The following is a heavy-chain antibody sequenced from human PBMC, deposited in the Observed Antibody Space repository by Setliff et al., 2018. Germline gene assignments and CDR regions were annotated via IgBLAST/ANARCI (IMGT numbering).Heavy chain of an antibody. CDR3: VRATEKFGLYSSSSNPFDI. Sequence: ASVKVSCKASGYTFTGYYMHWVRQATGQGLEWMGWMNPNSGNTGYAQKFQGRVTMTRNTSISTAYMELSTLRSEDTAMYYCVRATEKFGLYSSSSNPFDIWGQGTMVTVS. D-gene: IGHD6-6*01. CDR2: MNPNSGNT. CDR1: GYTFTGYY. J-gene: IGHJ3*02. V-gene: IGHV1-8*02.